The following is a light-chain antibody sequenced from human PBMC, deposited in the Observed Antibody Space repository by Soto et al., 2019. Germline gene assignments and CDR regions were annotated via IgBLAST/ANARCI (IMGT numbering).Light chain of an antibody. CDR3: QQLRT. CDR1: QSVSSSY. J-gene: IGKJ1*01. CDR2: GAS. V-gene: IGKV3-20*01. Sequence: ESVLTQSPGTLSLSPGERATLSCRASQSVSSSYLAWYQQKPGQAPRLLIYGASSRATGIPDRFSGSGSGTDFTLTISRLEPEDFAVYYCQQLRTFGQGTKV.